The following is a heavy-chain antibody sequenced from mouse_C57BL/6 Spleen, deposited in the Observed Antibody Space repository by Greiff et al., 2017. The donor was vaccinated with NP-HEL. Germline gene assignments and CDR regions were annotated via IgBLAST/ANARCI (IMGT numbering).Heavy chain of an antibody. Sequence: DVKLVESGGGLVKPGGSLKLSCAASGFTFSDYGIHWVRQAPEKGLEWVAYISSGSSTIYYADTVKGRFTISRDNAKNTLFLQMTSLRSEDTAMYYCARGMVTTGAWFAYWGQGTLVTVSA. CDR2: ISSGSSTI. V-gene: IGHV5-17*01. J-gene: IGHJ3*01. CDR3: ARGMVTTGAWFAY. D-gene: IGHD2-2*01. CDR1: GFTFSDYG.